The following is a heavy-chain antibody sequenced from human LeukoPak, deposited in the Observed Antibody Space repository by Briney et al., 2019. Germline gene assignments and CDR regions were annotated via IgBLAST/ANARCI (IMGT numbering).Heavy chain of an antibody. J-gene: IGHJ4*02. CDR2: IRYDGRNK. CDR1: GFTFSSYG. D-gene: IGHD1-14*01. Sequence: GGSLRLSCAASGFTFSSYGMHWVRQAPGKGLEWVAFIRYDGRNKYYADSVKGRFTISRDNSKNTLYLQMNSLRAEDTAVYYCAKDQGSVYDVSHDYWGQGTLVTVSS. V-gene: IGHV3-30*02. CDR3: AKDQGSVYDVSHDY.